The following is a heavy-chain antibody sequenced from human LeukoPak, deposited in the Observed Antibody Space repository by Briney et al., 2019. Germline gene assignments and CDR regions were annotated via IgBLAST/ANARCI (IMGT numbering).Heavy chain of an antibody. V-gene: IGHV3-23*01. J-gene: IGHJ3*02. CDR3: ARDESGDNDAFDI. CDR2: ISGSGGST. CDR1: GFTFSSYA. D-gene: IGHD2-21*01. Sequence: GGSLRLSCAASGFTFSSYAMSWVRQAPGKGLEWVSVISGSGGSTYYADSVKGRSTIFRDNSKNTLYLQMNSLRVEDTAVYYCARDESGDNDAFDIWGQGTMVTVSS.